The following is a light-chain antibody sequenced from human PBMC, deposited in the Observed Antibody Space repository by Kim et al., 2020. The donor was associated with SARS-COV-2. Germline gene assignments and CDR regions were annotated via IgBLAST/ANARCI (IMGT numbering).Light chain of an antibody. CDR3: QEYQCDSWT. CDR1: QSINIW. V-gene: IGKV1-5*01. CDR2: DAS. J-gene: IGKJ1*01. Sequence: DIQMTQSPSTLSTSVGDRVTITCRASQSINIWLGWYQQKTGKAPNLLIYDASILESVVPPRFSGSVSGTQFTLIISSMQPDDFATYYCQEYQCDSWTFGQGTKVDIK.